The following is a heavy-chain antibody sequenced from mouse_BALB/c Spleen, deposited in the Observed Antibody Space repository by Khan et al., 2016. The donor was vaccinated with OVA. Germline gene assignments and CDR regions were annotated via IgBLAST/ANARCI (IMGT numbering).Heavy chain of an antibody. CDR3: STVGPYHGNYEAWFAY. CDR2: INPTNIDP. V-gene: IGHV1-4*01. J-gene: IGHJ3*01. D-gene: IGHD2-10*01. CDR1: GYTFTSYT. Sequence: QVQLQQSGAELARPGASVKMSCKASGYTFTSYTLNWMKQRPGQGLEWMGYINPTNIDPNYNQKFRDKATLTAEKSSRKAYLQLSSMTSEDHADYYCSTVGPYHGNYEAWFAYWGQGTLVTVSA.